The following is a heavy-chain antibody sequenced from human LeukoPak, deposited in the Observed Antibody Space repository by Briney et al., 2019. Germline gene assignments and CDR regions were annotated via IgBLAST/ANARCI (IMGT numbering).Heavy chain of an antibody. Sequence: ASVKVSCKASGYTFTSYGISWVRQATGQGLEGMGWMNPNSGNTGYAQKFQGRVTMTRNTSISTAYMELSSLRSEDTAVYYCARGSGSDAFDIWGQGTMVTVSS. D-gene: IGHD3-10*01. CDR2: MNPNSGNT. V-gene: IGHV1-8*02. J-gene: IGHJ3*02. CDR1: GYTFTSYG. CDR3: ARGSGSDAFDI.